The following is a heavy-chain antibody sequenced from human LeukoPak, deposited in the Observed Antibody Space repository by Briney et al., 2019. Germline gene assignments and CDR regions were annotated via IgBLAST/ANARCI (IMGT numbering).Heavy chain of an antibody. D-gene: IGHD3-9*01. CDR1: GGAMNSYY. Sequence: SETLSLTCSVSGGAMNSYYWSWIRQSPGKGLEWIGYIYYSGSTNYNPSLKSRVTISVDTSKNQFSLKLSSVTAADTAVYYCARHVWLQPFDYWGQGTLVTVSS. CDR3: ARHVWLQPFDY. V-gene: IGHV4-59*08. CDR2: IYYSGST. J-gene: IGHJ4*02.